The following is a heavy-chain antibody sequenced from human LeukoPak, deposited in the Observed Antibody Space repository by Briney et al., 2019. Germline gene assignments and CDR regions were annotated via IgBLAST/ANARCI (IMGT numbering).Heavy chain of an antibody. CDR1: GDSIGRNN. V-gene: IGHV4-59*01. J-gene: IGHJ6*02. CDR3: ARDQVVVVAANYYYYYGMDV. CDR2: IHYTGNT. Sequence: KPSETLSLTCSVSGDSIGRNNWHWIRQPPGKGLEWIGYIHYTGNTKYNPSLKSRLTFSLDTSKRQFSLKLSSVTAADTAVYYCARDQVVVVAANYYYYYGMDVWGQGTTVTVSS. D-gene: IGHD2-15*01.